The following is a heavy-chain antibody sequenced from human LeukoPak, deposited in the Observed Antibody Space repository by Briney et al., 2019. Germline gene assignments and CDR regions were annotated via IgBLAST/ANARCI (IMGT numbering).Heavy chain of an antibody. V-gene: IGHV3-9*01. CDR2: IDRNSISI. Sequence: PGGSLRLSCAASGFTFNEYLMHWVRQAPGKGLEWVSGIDRNSISIGYADSVKGRFTISRDNAKNSLYLQMNSLRPEDTAFYYCGKELSRSRYSPLDYWGQGALVTVSS. CDR1: GFTFNEYL. D-gene: IGHD5-12*01. J-gene: IGHJ4*02. CDR3: GKELSRSRYSPLDY.